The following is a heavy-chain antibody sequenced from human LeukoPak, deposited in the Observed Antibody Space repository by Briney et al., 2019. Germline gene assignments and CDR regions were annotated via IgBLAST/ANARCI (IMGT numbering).Heavy chain of an antibody. J-gene: IGHJ4*02. V-gene: IGHV4-34*01. Sequence: SETLSLTCAVYGGSFSDHYWSWISQPPGKGLEWIGEINPSGNINYNPSLKSRVTLSVDTSKKQFSLKLNSVTAADTAVYYCATRVMWGQGTLVTVSS. CDR2: INPSGNI. CDR3: ATRVM. CDR1: GGSFSDHY. D-gene: IGHD3-16*01.